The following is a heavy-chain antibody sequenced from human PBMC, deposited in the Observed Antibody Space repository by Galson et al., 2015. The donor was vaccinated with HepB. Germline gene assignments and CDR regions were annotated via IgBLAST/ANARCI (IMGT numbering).Heavy chain of an antibody. D-gene: IGHD6-13*01. J-gene: IGHJ5*02. CDR1: GYTFTSYY. CDR3: ARDTAAAGYYNWFDP. Sequence: SVKVSCKASGYTFTSYYMHWVRQAPGQGLEWMGIINPSGGSTSYAQKFQGRVTMTRDTSTSTVYMELSSLRSEDTAVYYCARDTAAAGYYNWFDPWGQGTLVTVSS. V-gene: IGHV1-46*01. CDR2: INPSGGST.